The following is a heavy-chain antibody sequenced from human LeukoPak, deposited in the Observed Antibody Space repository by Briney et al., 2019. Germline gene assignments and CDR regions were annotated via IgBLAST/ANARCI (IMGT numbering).Heavy chain of an antibody. J-gene: IGHJ3*02. Sequence: GGSLRLSCAASGFTFSSYAMSWVRQAPGKGLEWVSGISGSGGGTYYADSVKGRFTISRDNSNNTLYLQMNSLRAEDTAVYYCAKPLGSFSLAFDIWGQGTMVTVSS. CDR1: GFTFSSYA. D-gene: IGHD1-26*01. V-gene: IGHV3-23*01. CDR3: AKPLGSFSLAFDI. CDR2: ISGSGGGT.